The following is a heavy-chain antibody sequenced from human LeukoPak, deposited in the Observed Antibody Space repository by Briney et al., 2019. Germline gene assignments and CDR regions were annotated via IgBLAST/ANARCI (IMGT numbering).Heavy chain of an antibody. Sequence: SETLSLTCAVYGGSFSGYYWSWIRQPPGKGLEWIGEINHSGSTNYNPSLKSRVTISVDTSKNQFSLKLSSVTAADTAVYYCARGYYYGSGSPRDIAAAEYYYYGMDVWGKETTVTVSS. CDR2: INHSGST. CDR3: ARGYYYGSGSPRDIAAAEYYYYGMDV. D-gene: IGHD3-10*01. V-gene: IGHV4-34*01. CDR1: GGSFSGYY. J-gene: IGHJ6*04.